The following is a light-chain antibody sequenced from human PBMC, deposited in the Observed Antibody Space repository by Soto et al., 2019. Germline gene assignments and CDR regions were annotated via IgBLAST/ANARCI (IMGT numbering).Light chain of an antibody. V-gene: IGKV1-5*01. CDR2: DAS. CDR1: QTIFNW. CDR3: QQYVTSSPRT. J-gene: IGKJ1*01. Sequence: DIQMTQSPSTLSASVGDRVTITCRASQTIFNWLAWYQRKPGRAPNLLIYDASSLQSGVPSTFSGSGSGTEFTLTISSLQPGDFATYYCQQYVTSSPRTFGQGTKVEIK.